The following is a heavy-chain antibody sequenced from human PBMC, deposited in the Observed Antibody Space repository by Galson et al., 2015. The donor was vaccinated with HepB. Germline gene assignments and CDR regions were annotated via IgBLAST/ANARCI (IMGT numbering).Heavy chain of an antibody. D-gene: IGHD1-26*01. CDR1: GYTFTSYA. CDR3: ARQRGGDQWELLDFYNAFDI. J-gene: IGHJ3*02. Sequence: SVKVSCKASGYTFTSYAISWVRQAPGQGLEWMGWISVYTGNINSAQKLQGRVTMTTDTSTNTAYMELRSLRSDDTAVYYCARQRGGDQWELLDFYNAFDIWGQGTLVTVSS. V-gene: IGHV1-18*04. CDR2: ISVYTGNI.